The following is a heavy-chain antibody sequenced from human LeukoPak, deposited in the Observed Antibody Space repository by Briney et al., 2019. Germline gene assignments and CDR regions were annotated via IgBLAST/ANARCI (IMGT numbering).Heavy chain of an antibody. J-gene: IGHJ6*02. CDR1: GFPFSSYA. D-gene: IGHD5-24*01. V-gene: IGHV3-30-3*01. Sequence: GRSLRLSCAASGFPFSSYAMHWVRQAPGKGLEWVAVISYDGANKYYADSVKGRFTISRDSSKSTVYLLMNSLSAEDTAIYYCARGANGRGGHRGNYYYGLDVWGQGTTVTVSS. CDR2: ISYDGANK. CDR3: ARGANGRGGHRGNYYYGLDV.